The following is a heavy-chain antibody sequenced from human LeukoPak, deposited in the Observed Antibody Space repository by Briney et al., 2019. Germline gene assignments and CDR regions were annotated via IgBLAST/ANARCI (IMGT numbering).Heavy chain of an antibody. CDR1: GFTFGDYA. J-gene: IGHJ5*02. CDR2: MKRDGSEI. V-gene: IGHV3-7*01. D-gene: IGHD1-26*01. Sequence: GGSLRLSCTVSGFTFGDYAMNWVRQAPGKGLEWVANMKRDGSEIYYVDSVRGRFTISRDNARNSLYLQMNSLRAEDTAVYYCARDSSGGFDPWGQGTLVTVSS. CDR3: ARDSSGGFDP.